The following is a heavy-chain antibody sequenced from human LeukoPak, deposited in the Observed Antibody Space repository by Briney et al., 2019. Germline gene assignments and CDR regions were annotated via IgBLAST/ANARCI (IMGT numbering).Heavy chain of an antibody. Sequence: SVKVSCKASGGTFSSYAISWVRQASGQGLEWMGGIIPIFGTANYAQKFQGRVTITADESTSTAYMELSSLRSEDTAVYYCARGGHSGYDSPFDYWGQGTLVTVSS. CDR3: ARGGHSGYDSPFDY. J-gene: IGHJ4*02. D-gene: IGHD5-12*01. CDR2: IIPIFGTA. V-gene: IGHV1-69*13. CDR1: GGTFSSYA.